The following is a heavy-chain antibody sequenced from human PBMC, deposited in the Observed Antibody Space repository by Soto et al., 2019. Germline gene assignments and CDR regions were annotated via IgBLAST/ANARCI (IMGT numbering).Heavy chain of an antibody. CDR2: ISYDGSNK. J-gene: IGHJ6*02. CDR3: ARARKTNVDTAFDV. V-gene: IGHV3-30-3*01. CDR1: GFTFSSYA. Sequence: QVQLVESGGGVVQPGRSLRLSCAASGFTFSSYAMHWVRQAPGKGLEWVAVISYDGSNKYYADSVKGRFTISRDNSKNTLYLQMNSLRAEDTAVYYCARARKTNVDTAFDVWGQGTTVTVSS. D-gene: IGHD5-18*01.